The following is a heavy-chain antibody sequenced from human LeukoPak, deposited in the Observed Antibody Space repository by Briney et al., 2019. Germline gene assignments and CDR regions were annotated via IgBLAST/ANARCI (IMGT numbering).Heavy chain of an antibody. D-gene: IGHD3-10*01. CDR3: ARTRLLWFGESLPYYFDY. Sequence: GGSLRLSCAASGFTFSSYAMHWVRQAPGKGLEWVAVISCDGSNKYYADSVKGRFTISRDNSKSTLYLQMNSLRAEDAAVYYCARTRLLWFGESLPYYFDYWGQGTLVTVSS. CDR2: ISCDGSNK. CDR1: GFTFSSYA. V-gene: IGHV3-30-3*01. J-gene: IGHJ4*02.